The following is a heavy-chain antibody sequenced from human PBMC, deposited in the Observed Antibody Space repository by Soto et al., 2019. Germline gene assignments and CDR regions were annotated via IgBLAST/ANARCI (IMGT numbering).Heavy chain of an antibody. J-gene: IGHJ6*02. CDR2: ISSNGGST. Sequence: PGGSLRLSCSASGFTFSSYAMHWVRQAPGKGLEYVSAISSNGGSTYYADSVKGRFTISRDNSKNTLYLQMSSLRAEDTAVYYCVRSWAGYSGYDYRYYYYYCMDVWGQGTTVTGS. CDR1: GFTFSSYA. V-gene: IGHV3-64D*06. CDR3: VRSWAGYSGYDYRYYYYYCMDV. D-gene: IGHD5-12*01.